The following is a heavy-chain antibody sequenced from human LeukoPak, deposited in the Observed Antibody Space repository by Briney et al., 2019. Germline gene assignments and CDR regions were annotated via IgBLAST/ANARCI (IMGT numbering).Heavy chain of an antibody. CDR2: ISSSGSTI. CDR3: ARASIAVAGTDY. J-gene: IGHJ4*02. Sequence: GGSLRLSCAASGFTFSSYEMNWVRQAPGKGLEWVSYISSSGSTIYYADSVKGRFTISRDNAKNSLYLQMNSLRAEDTAVYYCARASIAVAGTDYWGQGTLVTVSS. CDR1: GFTFSSYE. V-gene: IGHV3-48*03. D-gene: IGHD6-19*01.